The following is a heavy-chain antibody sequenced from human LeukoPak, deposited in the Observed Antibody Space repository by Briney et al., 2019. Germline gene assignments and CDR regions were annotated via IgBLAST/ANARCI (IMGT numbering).Heavy chain of an antibody. CDR1: GFNFYNEY. J-gene: IGHJ3*02. CDR2: ITTDGST. D-gene: IGHD7-27*01. Sequence: GGSLKLSCVATGFNFYNEYMHLVRQAPGKGLVWVSRITTDGSTTYADSVRGRFTISRDNAKNTLYLQMISLRAEDTAVYYCARDYPGEHNAFDIWGQGTMISVSS. V-gene: IGHV3-74*01. CDR3: ARDYPGEHNAFDI.